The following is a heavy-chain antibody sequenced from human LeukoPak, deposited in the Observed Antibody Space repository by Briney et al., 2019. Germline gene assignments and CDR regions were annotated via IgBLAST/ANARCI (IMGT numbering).Heavy chain of an antibody. Sequence: SETLSLTCTVSGGSISSHYWSWIRQPPGKGLEWVGYIYYSGSTNYNPSLKSRVTMSVDTSKNQFSLKLSSVTAADTAVYYCASGYSGYDFAIMNWGQGTLVTVSS. J-gene: IGHJ4*02. D-gene: IGHD5-12*01. CDR3: ASGYSGYDFAIMN. V-gene: IGHV4-59*11. CDR1: GGSISSHY. CDR2: IYYSGST.